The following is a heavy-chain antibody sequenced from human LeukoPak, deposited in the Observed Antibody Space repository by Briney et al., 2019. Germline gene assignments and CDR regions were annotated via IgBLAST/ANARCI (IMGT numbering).Heavy chain of an antibody. CDR1: GGSFSGYY. Sequence: SETLSLTCAVYGGSFSGYYWSWIRQPPGKGLEWIGEINHSGSTNYNPSLKSRVTISVDTSKNQFTLKLSSVTAADTAVYYCARSSSGDYWGQGTLVTVSS. CDR3: ARSSSGDY. CDR2: INHSGST. D-gene: IGHD3-10*01. J-gene: IGHJ4*02. V-gene: IGHV4-34*01.